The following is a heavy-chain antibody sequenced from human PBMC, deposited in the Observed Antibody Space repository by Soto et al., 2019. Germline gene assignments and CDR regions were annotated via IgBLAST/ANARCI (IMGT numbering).Heavy chain of an antibody. CDR3: AKAHGFSARWYASCDY. V-gene: IGHV3-23*01. Sequence: GGSLRLSCAASGLTFSTYAMSWVRQAPGKGLEWVSAISGSGGSTYYADSVKGRFTISRDNSQNTLYLQMNSLRAEDTAVYYCAKAHGFSARWYASCDYWGQGTLVTVYS. J-gene: IGHJ4*02. CDR1: GLTFSTYA. CDR2: ISGSGGST. D-gene: IGHD6-13*01.